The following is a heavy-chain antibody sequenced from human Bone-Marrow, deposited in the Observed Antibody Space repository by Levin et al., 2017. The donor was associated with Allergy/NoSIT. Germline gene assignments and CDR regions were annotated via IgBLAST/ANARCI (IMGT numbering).Heavy chain of an antibody. D-gene: IGHD4-11*01. CDR3: ANNHDYSKNYGMDV. J-gene: IGHJ6*02. V-gene: IGHV3-23*01. CDR2: ISDSGGST. CDR1: GLTFRKYA. Sequence: GGSLRLSCAASGLTFRKYAMSWVRQAPGKGLEWVSGISDSGGSTNYADSVKGRFTISRDNSKNTLYLQMNSLRAEDTAVDYCANNHDYSKNYGMDVWGQGTTVTVSS.